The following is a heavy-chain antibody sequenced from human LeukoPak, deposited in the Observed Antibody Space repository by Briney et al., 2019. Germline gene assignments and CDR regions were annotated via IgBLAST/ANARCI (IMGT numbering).Heavy chain of an antibody. V-gene: IGHV1-46*01. CDR1: GYTFSGYH. CDR2: INPSGGST. D-gene: IGHD1-26*01. J-gene: IGHJ4*02. Sequence: ASVKVSCKASGYTFSGYHMHWVRQAPGHGLEWMGIINPSGGSTSYAQKFQGRVTMTRDMSTSTVYMELSSLRSEDTAVYYCARDTELLGGVVFDYWGQGTLVTVSS. CDR3: ARDTELLGGVVFDY.